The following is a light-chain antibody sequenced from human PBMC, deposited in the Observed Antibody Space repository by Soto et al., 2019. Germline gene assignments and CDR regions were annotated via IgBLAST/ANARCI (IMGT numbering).Light chain of an antibody. CDR1: QTISSW. J-gene: IGKJ1*01. V-gene: IGKV1-5*03. CDR3: QQYHGYSLT. CDR2: KAS. Sequence: DIQMTQSPSTLSASVGDRVTITCRASQTISSWLAWYQQKPGKASKLLIYKASTLKSGVPSRFSGSGSGTEFILTISGLQPDDFATYYCQQYHGYSLTFGQGTKVDIK.